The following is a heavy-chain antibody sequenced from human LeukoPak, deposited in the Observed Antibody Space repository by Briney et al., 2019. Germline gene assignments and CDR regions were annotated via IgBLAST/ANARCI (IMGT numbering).Heavy chain of an antibody. CDR2: INPSGGST. Sequence: ASVKVSCKASGYTFTSYYMHWVRQAPGQGLEWMGIINPSGGSTSYAQKFQGRVTMTRDTSTSTVYMELSSLRSEDTAVYYCARDHLAYFGELLLYNWFDPWGQGTLVTVSS. CDR3: ARDHLAYFGELLLYNWFDP. D-gene: IGHD3-10*01. J-gene: IGHJ5*02. V-gene: IGHV1-46*01. CDR1: GYTFTSYY.